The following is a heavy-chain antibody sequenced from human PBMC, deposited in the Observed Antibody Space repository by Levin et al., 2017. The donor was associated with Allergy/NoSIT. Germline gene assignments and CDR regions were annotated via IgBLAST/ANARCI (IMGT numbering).Heavy chain of an antibody. CDR3: AKRNPGSGY. J-gene: IGHJ4*02. CDR2: LSGSGNNT. V-gene: IGHV3-23*01. Sequence: GGSLRLSCAASGFTFGSYAMSWVRQAPGKGLEWVSGLSGSGNNTWYADSVKGRFTISRDNSKNTLYLQMNSLRAEDTAIYYCAKRNPGSGYWGQGTPVTVSS. CDR1: GFTFGSYA.